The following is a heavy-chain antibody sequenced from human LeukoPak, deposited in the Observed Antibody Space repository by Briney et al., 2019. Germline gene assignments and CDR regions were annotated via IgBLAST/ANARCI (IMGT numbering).Heavy chain of an antibody. D-gene: IGHD3-22*01. CDR1: GFTFSSYG. CDR2: IRYDGSNK. CDR3: AKVRDSSGYYLPLFDY. V-gene: IGHV3-30*02. Sequence: GGSLRLSCAASGFTFSSYGMHWVRQAPGKGLEWVAFIRYDGSNKYYADSVKGRFTISRDNSKNTLYLQMNSLRAEDTAVYYCAKVRDSSGYYLPLFDYWGQGTLVTVSS. J-gene: IGHJ4*02.